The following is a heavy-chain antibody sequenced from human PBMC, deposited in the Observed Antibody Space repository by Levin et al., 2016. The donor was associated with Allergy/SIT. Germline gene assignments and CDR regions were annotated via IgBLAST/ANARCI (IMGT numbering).Heavy chain of an antibody. CDR1: GYTFTGYY. V-gene: IGHV1-2*02. CDR2: INPNSGGT. Sequence: ASVKVSCKASGYTFTGYYMHWVRQAPGQGLEWMGWINPNSGGTNYAQKFQGRVTMTRDTSISTAYMELSRLRSDDTAVYYCATHLLYCSGGSCYDYWGQGTLVTVSS. CDR3: ATHLLYCSGGSCYDY. D-gene: IGHD2-15*01. J-gene: IGHJ4*02.